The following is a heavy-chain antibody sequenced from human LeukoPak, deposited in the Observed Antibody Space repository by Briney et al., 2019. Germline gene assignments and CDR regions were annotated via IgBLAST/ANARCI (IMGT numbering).Heavy chain of an antibody. CDR2: ISISSSTK. D-gene: IGHD3-16*01. J-gene: IGHJ3*02. CDR3: ARDVGEGDAFDI. Sequence: DPGGSLRLSCAASGFTLRNYNMNWVRQAPGKGLEWVPFISISSSTKYYADSMKGRFTISRDNAKNSLYLQMNSLKAEDTAVYYCARDVGEGDAFDIWGQGTMVTVSS. V-gene: IGHV3-48*01. CDR1: GFTLRNYN.